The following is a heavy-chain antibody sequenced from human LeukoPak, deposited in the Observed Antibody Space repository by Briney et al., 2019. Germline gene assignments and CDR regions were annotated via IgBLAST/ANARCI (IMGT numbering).Heavy chain of an antibody. Sequence: SETLSLTCTVSGGSISSSSYYWGWIRQPPGKGLEWIGSIYYSGSTYYNPSLKSRVTISVDTSKNQFSLKLSSVTAADTAVYYCARGDYGGNFPDYWGQGTLVTVSS. V-gene: IGHV4-39*07. CDR3: ARGDYGGNFPDY. CDR2: IYYSGST. J-gene: IGHJ4*02. D-gene: IGHD4-23*01. CDR1: GGSISSSSYY.